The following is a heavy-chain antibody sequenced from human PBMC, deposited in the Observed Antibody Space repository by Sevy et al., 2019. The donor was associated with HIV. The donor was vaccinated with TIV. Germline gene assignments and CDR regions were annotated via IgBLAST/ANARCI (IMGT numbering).Heavy chain of an antibody. Sequence: GGSLRLSCAASGFTFSSYSMNWVRQAPGKGLEWVSSISSSSSYIYYADSVKGRFTISRDNAKNSLYLQMNSLRAEDTVVYYCARDRGDGYNKGSFDYWGQGTLVTVSS. D-gene: IGHD3-10*01. CDR3: ARDRGDGYNKGSFDY. J-gene: IGHJ4*02. CDR2: ISSSSSYI. CDR1: GFTFSSYS. V-gene: IGHV3-21*01.